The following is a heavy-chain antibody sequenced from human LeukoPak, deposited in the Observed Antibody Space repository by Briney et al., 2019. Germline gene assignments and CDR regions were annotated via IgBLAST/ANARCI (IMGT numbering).Heavy chain of an antibody. CDR1: GYTFTSYY. J-gene: IGHJ4*02. V-gene: IGHV1-46*01. Sequence: ASVKVSCKASGYTFTSYYMHWVRQAPGQGLEWMGIINPSGGSTSYAQKFQGRVTMTRNTSISTAYMELSSLRSEDTAVYYCARRSGPYDYSNPYWGQGTLVTVSS. CDR2: INPSGGST. D-gene: IGHD4-11*01. CDR3: ARRSGPYDYSNPY.